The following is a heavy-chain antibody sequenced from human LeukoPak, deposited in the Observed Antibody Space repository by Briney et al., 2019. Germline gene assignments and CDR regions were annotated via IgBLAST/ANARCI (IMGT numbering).Heavy chain of an antibody. CDR2: ISDSGGRT. CDR3: AKRGVVIRVILVGFHKEAYYFDS. D-gene: IGHD3-22*01. Sequence: GGSLRLSCAVSGITLSNYGMSWVRQAPGKGLEWVAGISDSGGRTNYADSVKGRLTISRDNPKNTLYPQMNSLRTEDTAVYFCAKRGVVIRVILVGFHKEAYYFDSWGQGALVTVSS. J-gene: IGHJ4*02. V-gene: IGHV3-23*01. CDR1: GITLSNYG.